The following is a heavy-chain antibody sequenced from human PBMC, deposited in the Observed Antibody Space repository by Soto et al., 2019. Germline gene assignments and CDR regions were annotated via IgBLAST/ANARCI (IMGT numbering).Heavy chain of an antibody. J-gene: IGHJ6*02. CDR2: ISGGGGST. CDR3: AKSRGDDSNGYYYYYGMDV. D-gene: IGHD4-4*01. V-gene: IGHV3-23*01. Sequence: PGGSLRLSCAASGFTFSGYAMSWVRQAPGKGLEWVSAISGGGGSTYYAYSVKGRFTISRDNSDNTLYLQMNSLRAEATAVYYCAKSRGDDSNGYYYYYGMDVWGQGTTVTVSS. CDR1: GFTFSGYA.